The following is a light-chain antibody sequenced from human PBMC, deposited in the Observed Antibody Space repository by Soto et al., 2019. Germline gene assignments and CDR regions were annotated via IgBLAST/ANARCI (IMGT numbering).Light chain of an antibody. CDR2: AAS. CDR1: QSISSY. V-gene: IGKV1-39*01. CDR3: QQSSMTPFT. Sequence: DIQMTQSPSSLSASAGDRVTITCRASQSISSYLNWYQQKPGQAPKLLIYAASNLQSEVPSRFSGSGSGTDFTLTISSLQPEDFATYFCQQSSMTPFTFGPGTKVEIK. J-gene: IGKJ3*01.